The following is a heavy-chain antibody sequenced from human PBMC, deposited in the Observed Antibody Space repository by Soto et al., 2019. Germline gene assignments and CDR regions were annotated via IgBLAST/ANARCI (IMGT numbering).Heavy chain of an antibody. CDR1: GGSISSYY. V-gene: IGHV4-59*01. CDR2: IYYSGST. J-gene: IGHJ4*02. CDR3: ARDLDYYDTYIYLGNYFDS. D-gene: IGHD3-22*01. Sequence: SETLSLTCTVSGGSISSYYWSWIRQPPGKGLECIGYIYYSGSTNYNPSLKSRVTISVDTSKNQFSLKLSSVTAADTAVYYCARDLDYYDTYIYLGNYFDSWGQGTQVTVSS.